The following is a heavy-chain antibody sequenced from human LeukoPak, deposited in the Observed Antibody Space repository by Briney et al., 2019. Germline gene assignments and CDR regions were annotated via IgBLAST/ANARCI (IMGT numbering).Heavy chain of an antibody. CDR3: ARPHYGSGSYAQSDAFDI. CDR1: GFTFSSYA. V-gene: IGHV3-30-3*01. J-gene: IGHJ3*02. Sequence: GGSLRLSCAASGFTFSSYAMHWVRQAPGKGPEWVAVISYDGSNKYYADSVKGRFTISRDNSKNTLYLQMNSLRAEDTAVYYCARPHYGSGSYAQSDAFDIWGQGTMVTVSS. D-gene: IGHD3-10*01. CDR2: ISYDGSNK.